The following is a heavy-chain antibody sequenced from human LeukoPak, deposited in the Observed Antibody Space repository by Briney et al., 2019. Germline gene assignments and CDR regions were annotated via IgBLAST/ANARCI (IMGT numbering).Heavy chain of an antibody. V-gene: IGHV3-30*01. CDR1: GFTFSSYA. J-gene: IGHJ3*02. CDR2: ISYDGSNK. CDR3: ARVDPTPREAAFDI. Sequence: GGSLRLSCAASGFTFSSYAMHWVRQAPGEGLEWGAVISYDGSNKYYADSVKGRFTISRDNSKNTLYLQMNSWRAEDTAVYYCARVDPTPREAAFDIWGQGTMVTVSS.